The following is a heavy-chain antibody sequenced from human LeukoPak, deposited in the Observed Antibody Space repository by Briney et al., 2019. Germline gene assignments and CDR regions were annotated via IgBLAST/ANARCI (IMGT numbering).Heavy chain of an antibody. CDR1: GYTFTSYA. CDR2: INTNTGNP. Sequence: ASVKVSCNASGYTFTSYAMNWVRQAPGQGLEWMGWINTNTGNPTYAQGFTGRFVFSLGTSVSTAYLQISSLKAEDTAVYYCAREVTTVVTPGDDYWGQGTLVTVSS. D-gene: IGHD4-23*01. V-gene: IGHV7-4-1*02. CDR3: AREVTTVVTPGDDY. J-gene: IGHJ4*02.